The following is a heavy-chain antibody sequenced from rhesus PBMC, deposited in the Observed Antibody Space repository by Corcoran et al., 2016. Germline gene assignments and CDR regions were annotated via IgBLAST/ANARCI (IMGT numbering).Heavy chain of an antibody. CDR1: GGSFSGYY. Sequence: QMQLQESGPGLVKPSETLSLTCAVSGGSFSGYYWGWIRQPPGKGLEWIGDISGSSGRTTDTPSLKRRVPISTDTSKTQFSLKLSSVTAADTAVYYCARVYSGSHDAFDFWGQGLRVTVSS. V-gene: IGHV4-165*01. CDR2: ISGSSGRT. CDR3: ARVYSGSHDAFDF. D-gene: IGHD1-44*01. J-gene: IGHJ3*01.